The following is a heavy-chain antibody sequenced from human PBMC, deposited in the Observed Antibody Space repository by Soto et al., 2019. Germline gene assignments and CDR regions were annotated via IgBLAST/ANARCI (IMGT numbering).Heavy chain of an antibody. J-gene: IGHJ4*02. CDR1: GYSFINSD. V-gene: IGHV1-8*01. CDR2: VNPKSGRT. CDR3: ARTPTDF. Sequence: QVQLIQSGAEVKRPGASVKVSCKASGYSFINSDINWVRRASGQGLEWMGLVNPKSGRTVSAQKFQGRVSMTRNVSISTAFLELSSLTSEATAVYYCARTPTDFWGQGTQVTVSS.